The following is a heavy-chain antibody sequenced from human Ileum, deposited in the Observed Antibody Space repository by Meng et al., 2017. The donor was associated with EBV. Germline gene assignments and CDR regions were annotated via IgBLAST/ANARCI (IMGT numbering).Heavy chain of an antibody. CDR1: GYTFSSYG. CDR3: ARDLWPHIVVVTAPSEF. D-gene: IGHD2-21*02. V-gene: IGHV1-18*01. CDR2: ISTYNDNP. J-gene: IGHJ4*02. Sequence: QVQLVQSGAEVKRPGGSVKGSCKASGYTFSSYGFTWVRQAPGQGLEWLGWISTYNDNPKYAQKVQGRVTMTADTSTSTAYMELRSLTSDDTAVYYCARDLWPHIVVVTAPSEFWDQGTLVTVAS.